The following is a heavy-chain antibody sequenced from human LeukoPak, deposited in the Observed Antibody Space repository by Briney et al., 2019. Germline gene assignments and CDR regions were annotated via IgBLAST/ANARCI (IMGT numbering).Heavy chain of an antibody. V-gene: IGHV4-34*01. CDR3: ARGSVIFLESRNWFDP. CDR2: INHSGST. Sequence: SETLSLTCAVYGGSFSGYYWSWLRQPPGKGLEWIGEINHSGSTNYNPSLKSRVTISVDTSKNQFSLKLSYVTAADTAVYYCARGSVIFLESRNWFDPWGQGTLVSVSS. J-gene: IGHJ5*02. CDR1: GGSFSGYY. D-gene: IGHD3-3*01.